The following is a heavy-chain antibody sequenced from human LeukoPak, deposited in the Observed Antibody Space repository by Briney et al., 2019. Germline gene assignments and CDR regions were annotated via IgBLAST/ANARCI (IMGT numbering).Heavy chain of an antibody. D-gene: IGHD6-19*01. Sequence: LRLSCAGSGVTFSNYGMHWVRQPPGKGLEWIGYIYYSGSTNYNPSLKGRVTISVDTSKNQFSLQLSSVTAADTAVYYCARHVAGWNNWFDPWGQGTLVTVSS. CDR1: GVTFSNYG. V-gene: IGHV4-59*08. J-gene: IGHJ5*02. CDR2: IYYSGST. CDR3: ARHVAGWNNWFDP.